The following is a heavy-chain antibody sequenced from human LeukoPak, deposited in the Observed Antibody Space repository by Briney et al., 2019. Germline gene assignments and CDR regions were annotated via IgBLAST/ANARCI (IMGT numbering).Heavy chain of an antibody. V-gene: IGHV3-21*01. J-gene: IGHJ3*02. D-gene: IGHD5-18*01. CDR3: ARAATYGYGSVFGAFDI. CDR1: GFTFSSYS. CDR2: ISSSSSYI. Sequence: GGSLRLSCAASGFTFSSYSMNWVRQAPGKGLEWVSSISSSSSYIYYADSVKGRFTISRDNAKNSLYLQMNSLRAEDTAVYYCARAATYGYGSVFGAFDIWGQGTMVTVSS.